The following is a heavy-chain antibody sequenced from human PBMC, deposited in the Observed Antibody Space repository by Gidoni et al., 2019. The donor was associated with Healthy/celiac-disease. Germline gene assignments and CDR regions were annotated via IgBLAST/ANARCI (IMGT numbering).Heavy chain of an antibody. CDR2: ISYDGSNK. Sequence: QVQLVASGGAVVQPGRSLRLSCAASGFTFSSYGMHWVRQAPGKGLEWVAVISYDGSNKYYADSVKGRFTISRDNSKNTLYLQMNSLRAEDTAVYYCAKDRIYDISYGGMDVWGQGTTVTVSS. J-gene: IGHJ6*02. D-gene: IGHD3-9*01. V-gene: IGHV3-30*18. CDR3: AKDRIYDISYGGMDV. CDR1: GFTFSSYG.